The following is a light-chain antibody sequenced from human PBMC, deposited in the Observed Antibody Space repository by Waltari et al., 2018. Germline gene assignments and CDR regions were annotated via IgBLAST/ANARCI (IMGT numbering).Light chain of an antibody. CDR3: QHYLRLPVT. Sequence: EIVLTQYPGTLSLSLGDRANVACQASQSVSRALALYQHKPGQAPSLLIYGASTRATGIPDRFSGSGSGTDFSLTISRLEPDDFAVYYCQHYLRLPVTFGQGTTVEI. CDR1: QSVSRA. V-gene: IGKV3-20*01. J-gene: IGKJ1*01. CDR2: GAS.